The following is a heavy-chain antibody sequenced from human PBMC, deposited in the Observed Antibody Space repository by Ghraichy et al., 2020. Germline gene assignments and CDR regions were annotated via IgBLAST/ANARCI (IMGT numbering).Heavy chain of an antibody. CDR1: GFTFSSYY. V-gene: IGHV3-21*01. CDR3: VRADYTVNYDGLNWFDP. J-gene: IGHJ5*02. Sequence: ETLSLTCAASGFTFSSYYMNWVRQAPGKGLEWVSSISSSSSYISYEDSLKGRFTISRDNAKNSLYLQMNSLRAEDTAVYYCVRADYTVNYDGLNWFDPWGQGTLVTVSS. D-gene: IGHD1-7*01. CDR2: ISSSSSYI.